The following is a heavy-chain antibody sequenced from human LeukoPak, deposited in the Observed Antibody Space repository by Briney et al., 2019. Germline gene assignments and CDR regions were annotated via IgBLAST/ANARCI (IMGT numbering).Heavy chain of an antibody. CDR1: GGSISSGGYY. J-gene: IGHJ4*02. D-gene: IGHD3-22*01. Sequence: PSETLSLTCTVSGGSISSGGYYWSWIRQPPGKGLEWIGYIYHSGSTYYSPSLKSRVTISVDRSKNQFSLKLSSVTAADTAVYYCARGLTDLDYDSSVFDYWGQGTLVTVSS. V-gene: IGHV4-30-2*01. CDR2: IYHSGST. CDR3: ARGLTDLDYDSSVFDY.